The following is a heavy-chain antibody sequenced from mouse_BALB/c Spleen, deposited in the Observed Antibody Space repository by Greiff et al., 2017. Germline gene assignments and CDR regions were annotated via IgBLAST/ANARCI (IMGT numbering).Heavy chain of an antibody. CDR2: IFPGDGST. CDR3: ARDYYDAMDY. CDR1: GYTFTSYD. D-gene: IGHD1-1*01. Sequence: LVESGAELVKPGASVKLSCKASGYTFTSYDINWVRQRPEQGLEWIGWIFPGDGSTKYNEKFKDKATLTVDKSSSTAYMQLSSPTSEDSAVYYCARDYYDAMDYWGQGTSVTVSS. V-gene: IGHV1-85*01. J-gene: IGHJ4*01.